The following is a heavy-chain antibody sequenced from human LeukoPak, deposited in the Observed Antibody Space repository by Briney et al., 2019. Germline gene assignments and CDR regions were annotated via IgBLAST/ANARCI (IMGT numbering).Heavy chain of an antibody. CDR2: ISYSGRP. CDR1: GGSINSGDSY. D-gene: IGHD3-10*01. V-gene: IGHV4-30-4*01. Sequence: SQTLSLTCTVSGGSINSGDSYWSWIRQPPGKSLEWIGYISYSGRPNYNPSLRSRVALSGDTSKNQFSMRLGSVTAADTAVYYCARVPYGSGTYFFDFWGQGILVTVSS. J-gene: IGHJ4*02. CDR3: ARVPYGSGTYFFDF.